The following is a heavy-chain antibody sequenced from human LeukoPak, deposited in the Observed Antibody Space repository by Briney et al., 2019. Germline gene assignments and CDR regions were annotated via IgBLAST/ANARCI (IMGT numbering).Heavy chain of an antibody. V-gene: IGHV3-43*02. Sequence: SGGSLRLSCVASGFTFDDYAMYWVRQAPGKGLEWVSLITGNGGITSYGDSVKGRFTVSRVNSKNSLYLQMNSLRTEDSALYYCAKGRGFDYWGQGTLVTVSS. D-gene: IGHD3-10*01. J-gene: IGHJ4*02. CDR3: AKGRGFDY. CDR2: ITGNGGIT. CDR1: GFTFDDYA.